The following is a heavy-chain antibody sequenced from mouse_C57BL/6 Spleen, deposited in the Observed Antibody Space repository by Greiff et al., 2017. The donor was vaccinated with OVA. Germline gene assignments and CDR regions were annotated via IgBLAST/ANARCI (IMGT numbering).Heavy chain of an antibody. Sequence: VQLQQSGPGLVQPSQSLSITCTVSGFSLTSYGVHWVRQSPGKGLEWLGVIWSGGSTDYNAAFISRLSISKDNSKSQVFFKMNSLQADDTAIYYCARLYYYGSSWYFDVWGTGTTVTVSS. V-gene: IGHV2-2*01. J-gene: IGHJ1*03. CDR2: IWSGGST. D-gene: IGHD1-1*01. CDR1: GFSLTSYG. CDR3: ARLYYYGSSWYFDV.